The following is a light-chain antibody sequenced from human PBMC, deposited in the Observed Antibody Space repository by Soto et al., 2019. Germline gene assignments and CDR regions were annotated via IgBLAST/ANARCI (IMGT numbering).Light chain of an antibody. CDR2: GAS. J-gene: IGKJ5*01. Sequence: ETVLTQSPCSLSVSPGERATLSCRATQSVNNDYLAWYQQRPGLAPRLLIFGASGRATGIPDRFSGSGSGTDFTLTISSLQSEDFAVYYCQQYNNWPPITFGQGTRLEIK. V-gene: IGKV3-20*01. CDR3: QQYNNWPPIT. CDR1: QSVNNDY.